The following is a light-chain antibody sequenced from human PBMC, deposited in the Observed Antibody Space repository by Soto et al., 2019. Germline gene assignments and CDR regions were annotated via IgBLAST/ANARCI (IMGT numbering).Light chain of an antibody. CDR3: CSYTSSHTLYV. CDR2: DVS. V-gene: IGLV2-14*01. J-gene: IGLJ1*01. CDR1: SSDVGGYNY. Sequence: QSALTQPASVSGSPGQSITISCTGTSSDVGGYNYVSWYQQHPGKAPKLMIYDVSDRPSGVSNRFSGSKSGNTASLTISGLQAEDEADYYCCSYTSSHTLYVFGTGTKLTVL.